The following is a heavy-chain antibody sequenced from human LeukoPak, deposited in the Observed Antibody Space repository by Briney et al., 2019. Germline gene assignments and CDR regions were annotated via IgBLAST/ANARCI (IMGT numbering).Heavy chain of an antibody. Sequence: PGGSLRLSCAASGFTFRYSAMHWVRQPPGKGLEGVAVTSYDGTNKYYADSVKGRFTISRDNSKNTLYLQMNSLRLEDTGVYYCAADYGDYVSPSDWGQGTLVTVSS. CDR2: TSYDGTNK. V-gene: IGHV3-30*04. CDR1: GFTFRYSA. CDR3: AADYGDYVSPSD. J-gene: IGHJ4*02. D-gene: IGHD4-17*01.